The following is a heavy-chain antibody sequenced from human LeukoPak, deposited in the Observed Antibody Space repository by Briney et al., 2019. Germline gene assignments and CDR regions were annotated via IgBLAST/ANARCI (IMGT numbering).Heavy chain of an antibody. CDR1: GYSISSGYY. CDR3: ATRALDDAFDI. V-gene: IGHV4-38-2*02. Sequence: SETLSLTCTVSGYSISSGYYWGWIRQPPGKGLEWIGSIYHSGSTYYNPSLKSRVTISVDTSKNQFSLKLSSVTAADTAVYYCATRALDDAFDIWGQGTMVTVSS. CDR2: IYHSGST. J-gene: IGHJ3*02. D-gene: IGHD3-10*01.